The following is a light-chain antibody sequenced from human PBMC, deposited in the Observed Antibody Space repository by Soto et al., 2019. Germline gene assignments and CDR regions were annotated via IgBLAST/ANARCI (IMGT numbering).Light chain of an antibody. CDR3: MQALQTPPWT. CDR1: QSLLHRNGYSY. CDR2: LAS. J-gene: IGKJ1*01. Sequence: DIVMTQSPLSLPVTPGVPASISCRSSQSLLHRNGYSYLDWYLQRPGQSPQLLIYLASRRASGVPDRFSGSGSGTDLTLLISRVEAEDVGVYCCMQALQTPPWTFGQGTKVDIK. V-gene: IGKV2-28*01.